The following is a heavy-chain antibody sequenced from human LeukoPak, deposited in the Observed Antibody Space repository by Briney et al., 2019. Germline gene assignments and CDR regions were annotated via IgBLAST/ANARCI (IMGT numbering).Heavy chain of an antibody. V-gene: IGHV3-53*01. CDR3: ARNRFGAKEYYFDY. Sequence: GGSLRLSCAASGFSFSVYWMHWVRQAPGKGLEWVSVIYSGGSTYYADSVKGRFTISRDNSKNTLYLQMNSLRAEDTAVYYCARNRFGAKEYYFDYWGQGTLVTVSS. J-gene: IGHJ4*02. D-gene: IGHD4/OR15-4a*01. CDR2: IYSGGST. CDR1: GFSFSVYW.